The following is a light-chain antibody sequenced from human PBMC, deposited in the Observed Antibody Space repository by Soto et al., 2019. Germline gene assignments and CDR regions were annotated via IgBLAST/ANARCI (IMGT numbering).Light chain of an antibody. CDR3: QQRSSAIT. Sequence: EIVLHQSPGTLSWSAEERATLSCGASQSVSSSYLAWYQQKPGQAPRPLIYGASSRATGIQDRFSGSGSGTDFTLTISRLEPEDFAVYYCQQRSSAITFGQGTLLEIK. CDR1: QSVSSSY. V-gene: IGKV3D-20*02. CDR2: GAS. J-gene: IGKJ5*01.